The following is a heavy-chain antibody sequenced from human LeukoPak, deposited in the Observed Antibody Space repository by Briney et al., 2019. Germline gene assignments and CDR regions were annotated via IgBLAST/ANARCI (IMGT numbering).Heavy chain of an antibody. CDR1: GFTFSSYW. Sequence: GGSLRLSCAASGFTFSSYWMHWVRQAPGKGLVWVSCISNDESSRTHADSVKGRFTISRDNAKNTMYLQMNSLRADGTAVYYCARDMNGKYFDYWGQGTLVTVSS. V-gene: IGHV3-74*03. CDR2: ISNDESSR. D-gene: IGHD1-1*01. J-gene: IGHJ4*02. CDR3: ARDMNGKYFDY.